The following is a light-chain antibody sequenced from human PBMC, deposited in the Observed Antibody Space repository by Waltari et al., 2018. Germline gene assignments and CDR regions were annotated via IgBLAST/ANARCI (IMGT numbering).Light chain of an antibody. CDR1: NIGSKR. CDR3: QVWDHSGIDTYV. V-gene: IGLV3-21*04. CDR2: NNS. J-gene: IGLJ1*01. Sequence: SYVLTQPPSVSVAPGKTARVTCGGHNIGSKRVHWYQQRPGQAPVLVISNNSDRPSGIPERFSGSNSENTATLTISRVEAGDEADYYCQVWDHSGIDTYVFGAGTKVTAL.